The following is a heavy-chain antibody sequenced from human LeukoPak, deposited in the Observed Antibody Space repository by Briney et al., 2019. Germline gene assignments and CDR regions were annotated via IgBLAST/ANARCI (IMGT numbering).Heavy chain of an antibody. D-gene: IGHD3-3*01. V-gene: IGHV3-30*02. Sequence: GGSLRLSCAASGFTFSSYGMHWVRQAPGKGLEWVAFIRYDGSNKYYADSVKGRFTISRDNSKNTLYLQMNSLRAADTAVYYCAKRDFWSGYYSYWGQGTLVTVSS. CDR2: IRYDGSNK. J-gene: IGHJ4*02. CDR1: GFTFSSYG. CDR3: AKRDFWSGYYSY.